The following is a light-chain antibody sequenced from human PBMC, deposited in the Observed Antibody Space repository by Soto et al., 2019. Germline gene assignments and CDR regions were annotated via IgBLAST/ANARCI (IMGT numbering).Light chain of an antibody. CDR3: LQDYNYPYT. Sequence: ALQMTQSPTSLSASVGDRVTLTCRASQDIGNDVAWFQQRPGKAPKLLIYGASRLQNGVPSRFSGSGSGTDFTLTVSSLQTEDFGTFFCLQDYNYPYTFGQGTKVEI. V-gene: IGKV1-6*01. CDR1: QDIGND. J-gene: IGKJ2*01. CDR2: GAS.